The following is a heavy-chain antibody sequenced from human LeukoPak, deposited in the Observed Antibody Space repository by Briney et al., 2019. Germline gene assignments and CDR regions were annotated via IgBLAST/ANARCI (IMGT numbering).Heavy chain of an antibody. CDR1: GFTFSSYG. CDR3: ARVGDSSGQTEDDWFDP. D-gene: IGHD3-22*01. J-gene: IGHJ5*02. CDR2: IWYDGSNK. Sequence: GGSLRLSCAASGFTFSSYGMHWVRQAPGKGLEWVAVIWYDGSNKYYADSVKGRFTISKDNSKNTLYLQMNSLRAEDTAVYYCARVGDSSGQTEDDWFDPWGQGTPVTVSS. V-gene: IGHV3-33*01.